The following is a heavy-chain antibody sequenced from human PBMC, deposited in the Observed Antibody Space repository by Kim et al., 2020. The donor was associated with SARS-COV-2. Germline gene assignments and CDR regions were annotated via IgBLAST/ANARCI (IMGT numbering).Heavy chain of an antibody. CDR1: GGSISSSNW. Sequence: SETLSLTCAVSGGSISSSNWWSWVRQPPGKGLEWIGEIYHSGSTNYNPSLKSRVTISVDKSKNQFSLKLSSVTAADTAVYYCARQRCSGGSCYHIYYFDYWGQGTLVTVSS. D-gene: IGHD2-15*01. CDR3: ARQRCSGGSCYHIYYFDY. V-gene: IGHV4-4*02. CDR2: IYHSGST. J-gene: IGHJ4*02.